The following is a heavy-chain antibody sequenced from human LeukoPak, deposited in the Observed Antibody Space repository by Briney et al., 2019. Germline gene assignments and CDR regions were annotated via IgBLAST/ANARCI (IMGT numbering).Heavy chain of an antibody. CDR2: IIPILGTA. CDR3: AARSSKNGDY. D-gene: IGHD2-2*01. Sequence: ASVKVSCKASGGTFSSYAISWVRQAPGQGLEWMGRIIPILGTANYAQKFQGRVTITADKSTSTAYMELSSLRSEDTAVYYCAARSSKNGDYWGQGTLVTVSS. V-gene: IGHV1-69*04. CDR1: GGTFSSYA. J-gene: IGHJ4*02.